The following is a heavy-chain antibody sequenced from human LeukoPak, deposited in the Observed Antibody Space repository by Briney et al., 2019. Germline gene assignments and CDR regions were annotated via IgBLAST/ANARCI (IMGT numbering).Heavy chain of an antibody. V-gene: IGHV4-34*01. CDR2: INHSGST. D-gene: IGHD2-21*02. Sequence: SETLCLTCAVSGGSFSGYYWRWVRQPPGKGLEWIGEINHSGSTNYNPSLKSRVTISVDTSKNQFSLKLSSVTAADTAVYYCARGVGGDLFDYWGQGTLVTVSS. J-gene: IGHJ4*02. CDR3: ARGVGGDLFDY. CDR1: GGSFSGYY.